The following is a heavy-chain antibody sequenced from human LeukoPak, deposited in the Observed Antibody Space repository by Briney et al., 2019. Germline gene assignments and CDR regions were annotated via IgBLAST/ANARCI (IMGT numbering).Heavy chain of an antibody. V-gene: IGHV4-34*01. J-gene: IGHJ6*02. Sequence: SETLSLTCAVYGGSFSGYYWSWIRQPPGKGLEWIGEINHSGSTNYNPSLKSRVTISVDTSKNQFSLKLSSVTAADTAVYYCARVSSSTSRYYYYYGMDVWGQGTTVTVSS. CDR3: ARVSSSTSRYYYYYGMDV. CDR1: GGSFSGYY. CDR2: INHSGST. D-gene: IGHD2-2*01.